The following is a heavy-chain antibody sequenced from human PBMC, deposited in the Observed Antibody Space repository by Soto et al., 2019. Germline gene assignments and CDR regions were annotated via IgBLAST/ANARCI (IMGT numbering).Heavy chain of an antibody. Sequence: QVQLVESGGGVVQPGRSLRLSCAASGFTFSSYGMHWVRQAPGKGLEWVAVIWYDGSNKYYADSVKGRFTISRDNSNNTPDLQMNSLRTEDTAVFYCARDPFSYFGAQKKKNNWFDPWGQGTLVTVSS. V-gene: IGHV3-33*01. CDR3: ARDPFSYFGAQKKKNNWFDP. J-gene: IGHJ5*02. CDR2: IWYDGSNK. CDR1: GFTFSSYG. D-gene: IGHD3-3*01.